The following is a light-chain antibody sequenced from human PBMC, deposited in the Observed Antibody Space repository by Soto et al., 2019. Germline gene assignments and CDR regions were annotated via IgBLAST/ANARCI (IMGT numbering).Light chain of an antibody. V-gene: IGKV1-5*01. CDR1: QSISSW. Sequence: IQMTQSPSTLSASVGDRVTITCRASQSISSWLAWYQQKPGKAPKLLIYDASSLESGVPSRLSGSGSGTEFTLTISSLQPDDFATYYCQQYNSYPLTFGGGTKVDIK. J-gene: IGKJ4*01. CDR3: QQYNSYPLT. CDR2: DAS.